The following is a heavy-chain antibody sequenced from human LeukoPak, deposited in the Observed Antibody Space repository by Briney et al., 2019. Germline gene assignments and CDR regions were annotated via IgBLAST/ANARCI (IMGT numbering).Heavy chain of an antibody. J-gene: IGHJ3*02. CDR2: IIPILGIA. CDR1: GGTFSSYA. D-gene: IGHD3-9*01. Sequence: GASVKVSCKASGGTFSSYAICWVRQAPGQGLEWMGRIIPILGIANYAQKFQGRVTITADKSTSTAYMELSSLRSEDTAVYYCANQALRYFDWFGIGAFDIWGQGTMVTVSS. CDR3: ANQALRYFDWFGIGAFDI. V-gene: IGHV1-69*04.